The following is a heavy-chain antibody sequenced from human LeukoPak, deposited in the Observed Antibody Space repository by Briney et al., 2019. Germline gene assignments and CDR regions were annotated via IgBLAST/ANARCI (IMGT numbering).Heavy chain of an antibody. J-gene: IGHJ5*02. V-gene: IGHV3-53*01. D-gene: IGHD3-10*01. CDR2: INDGGGST. Sequence: GGSLRLPCAASGFTVSANHMSWVRQAPGKGLTWVSVINDGGGSTYYADSVKGRFTISRDNSKNILYLQMNSLRVEDTGVYYCARVRQPRGRLWFWELSESDWFDPWGQGTLVTVSS. CDR3: ARVRQPRGRLWFWELSESDWFDP. CDR1: GFTVSANH.